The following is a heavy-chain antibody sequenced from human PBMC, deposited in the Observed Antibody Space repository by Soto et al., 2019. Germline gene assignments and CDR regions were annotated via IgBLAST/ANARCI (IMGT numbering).Heavy chain of an antibody. Sequence: SETLSLTCAVYGGSFSGYYWSWIRQPPGKGLEWIGDINYSGSTYYNPSLKSRVTISVDTSKNQFSLKLSSVTAADTAVYYCARRSNPLYNWNYDNWFDPWGQGTLVTVSS. V-gene: IGHV4-34*09. CDR1: GGSFSGYY. J-gene: IGHJ5*02. CDR3: ARRSNPLYNWNYDNWFDP. D-gene: IGHD1-7*01. CDR2: INYSGST.